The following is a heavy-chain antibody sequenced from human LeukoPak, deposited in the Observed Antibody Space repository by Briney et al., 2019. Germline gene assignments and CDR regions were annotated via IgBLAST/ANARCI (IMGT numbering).Heavy chain of an antibody. CDR3: AREGIAAAGTVFDY. J-gene: IGHJ4*02. CDR2: IWYDGSNK. D-gene: IGHD6-13*01. V-gene: IGHV3-33*01. Sequence: GRSLRLSCAASGFTFSSYGMHWVRQAPGKGLEWVAVIWYDGSNKYYADSVKGRFTISRDNSKNTLYLQMNSLRAEDTAVYYCAREGIAAAGTVFDYWGQGTLVTVSS. CDR1: GFTFSSYG.